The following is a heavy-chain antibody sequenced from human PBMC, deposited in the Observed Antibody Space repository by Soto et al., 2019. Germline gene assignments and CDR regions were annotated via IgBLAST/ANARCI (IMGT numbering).Heavy chain of an antibody. J-gene: IGHJ4*02. V-gene: IGHV3-23*05. CDR2: ISNSGSST. CDR3: ARADLLWDSFDL. Sequence: PGGSLRRSCAASGFPFRNFAMAWVRQAPGKGLEWVSIISNSGSSTYHGDSVKGRFTTSRDNSKGTLSLHMRGVRIDDTAVYFCARADLLWDSFDLWGQGTLVTVSS. CDR1: GFPFRNFA. D-gene: IGHD2-2*01.